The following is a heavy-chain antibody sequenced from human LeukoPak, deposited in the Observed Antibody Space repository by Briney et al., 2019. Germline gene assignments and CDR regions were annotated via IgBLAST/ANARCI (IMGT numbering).Heavy chain of an antibody. J-gene: IGHJ3*02. CDR3: ARGVGYSYGRLLRHAFDI. CDR2: IYYSGST. CDR1: GGSISSGDYY. V-gene: IGHV4-61*08. Sequence: SETLSLTCTVSGGSISSGDYYWSWLRQPPGKGLEWIGYIYYSGSTNYNPSLKSRVTISVDTSKNQFSLKLSSVTAADTAVYYCARGVGYSYGRLLRHAFDIWGQGTMVTVSS. D-gene: IGHD5-18*01.